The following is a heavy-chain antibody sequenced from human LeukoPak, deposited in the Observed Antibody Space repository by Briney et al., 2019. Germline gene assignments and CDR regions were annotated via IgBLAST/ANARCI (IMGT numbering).Heavy chain of an antibody. D-gene: IGHD6-13*01. J-gene: IGHJ4*02. CDR2: ISGSGGST. V-gene: IGHV3-23*01. Sequence: PGGSLRLSCAASGFTFSSYAMSWVRQAPGKGLEWVSAISGSGGSTYYADSVKGRFTISRDNSKNTLYLQMNSLRAEDTAVYYCANAVCSSSWYYFDYWGQGTLVTVSS. CDR1: GFTFSSYA. CDR3: ANAVCSSSWYYFDY.